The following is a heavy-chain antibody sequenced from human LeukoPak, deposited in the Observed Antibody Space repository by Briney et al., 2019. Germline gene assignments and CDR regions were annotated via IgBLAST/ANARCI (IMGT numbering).Heavy chain of an antibody. CDR3: ARRSYYDSSGYFDY. D-gene: IGHD3-22*01. V-gene: IGHV4-39*01. CDR2: IYYSGTT. J-gene: IGHJ4*02. Sequence: SETLSLTCTVSGGSIGSRNYYWGWIRQPPGKGLEWIASIYYSGTTYYNASLKSRVTISVDSSKNQISLKLSSVTAADTAVYYWARRSYYDSSGYFDYWGQGTLGPVSS. CDR1: GGSIGSRNYY.